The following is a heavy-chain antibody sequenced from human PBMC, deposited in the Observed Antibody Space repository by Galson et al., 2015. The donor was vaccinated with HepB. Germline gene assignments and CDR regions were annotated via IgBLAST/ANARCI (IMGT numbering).Heavy chain of an antibody. CDR1: GYTFTSYD. J-gene: IGHJ4*02. CDR3: ARAKRAYDILTGSTANYYFDY. D-gene: IGHD3-9*01. V-gene: IGHV1-8*01. CDR2: MNPNSGNT. Sequence: SVKVSCKASGYTFTSYDINWVRQATGQRLEWMGWMNPNSGNTGHAQKFQGRVTMTRNTSISTAYMELSSLRSEDTAVYYCARAKRAYDILTGSTANYYFDYWGQGTLVTVSS.